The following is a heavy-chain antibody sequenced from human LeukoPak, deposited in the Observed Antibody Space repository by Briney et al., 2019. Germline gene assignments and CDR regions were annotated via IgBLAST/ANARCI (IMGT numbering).Heavy chain of an antibody. CDR2: IYPGDSDT. CDR3: ARRGYCSSTSCYPFDY. CDR1: GYSFTSYW. V-gene: IGHV5-51*01. D-gene: IGHD2-2*01. J-gene: IGHJ4*02. Sequence: GESLKISCKGSGYSFTSYWIGWVRQMPGEGLEWMGIIYPGDSDTRYSPSFQGQVTISADKSISTAYLQWSSLKASDTAMYYCARRGYCSSTSCYPFDYWGQGTLVTVSS.